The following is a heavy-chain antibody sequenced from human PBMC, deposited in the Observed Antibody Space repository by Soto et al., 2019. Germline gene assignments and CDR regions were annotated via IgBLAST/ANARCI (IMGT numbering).Heavy chain of an antibody. J-gene: IGHJ4*02. CDR2: VKQDGSEQ. V-gene: IGHV3-7*03. CDR1: GFIFSSYW. Sequence: GGSLRLSCSASGFIFSSYWMTCVRHAPGEGLDWVANVKQDGSEQHYVDSVKGRFTISRDNVENSLLLQMNSLRAEDTAVYYCVRGSGCVMDHRGQGT. D-gene: IGHD6-19*01. CDR3: VRGSGCVMDH.